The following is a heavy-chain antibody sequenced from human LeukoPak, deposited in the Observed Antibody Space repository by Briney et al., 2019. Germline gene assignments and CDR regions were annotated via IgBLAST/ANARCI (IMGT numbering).Heavy chain of an antibody. J-gene: IGHJ4*02. CDR2: ISASGNT. CDR1: GGSISNYY. D-gene: IGHD2-21*02. V-gene: IGHV4-4*07. Sequence: SETLSLTSTVSGGSISNYYWSWIRQPAGRGLEWIGRISASGNTNYNPSLKSRVTMSVDTSINLFALKLSSVTAADTAVYYCARQGVATAIDYWGQGTLVSVSS. CDR3: ARQGVATAIDY.